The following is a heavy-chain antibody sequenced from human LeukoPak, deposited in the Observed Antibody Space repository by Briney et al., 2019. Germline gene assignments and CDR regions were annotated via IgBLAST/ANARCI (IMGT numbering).Heavy chain of an antibody. CDR1: GYTFTGYY. D-gene: IGHD6-13*01. Sequence: ASVKVSCKASGYTFTGYYMHWVRQAPGQGLEWMGWINPNSGGTNYAQKFQGRDTMTRYTSISTAYMELSRLRSDDTAVYYCARGGIAAAGDYYYYGMDVWGQGTTVTVSS. V-gene: IGHV1-2*02. J-gene: IGHJ6*02. CDR3: ARGGIAAAGDYYYYGMDV. CDR2: INPNSGGT.